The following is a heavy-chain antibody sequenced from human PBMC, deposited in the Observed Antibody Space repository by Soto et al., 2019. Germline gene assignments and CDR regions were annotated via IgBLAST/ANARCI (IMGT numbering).Heavy chain of an antibody. CDR1: GFTFSSFA. D-gene: IGHD3-22*01. CDR3: AKEWSSGYNPTDY. Sequence: GGSLRLSCAASGFTFSSFAMSWFRQAPGKGLEWVSAISGSSGSTYYADSVKGRFTISRDNSKNTLYLQMNSLRAEDTAMYYCAKEWSSGYNPTDYWGQGTPVTVSS. V-gene: IGHV3-23*01. J-gene: IGHJ4*02. CDR2: ISGSSGST.